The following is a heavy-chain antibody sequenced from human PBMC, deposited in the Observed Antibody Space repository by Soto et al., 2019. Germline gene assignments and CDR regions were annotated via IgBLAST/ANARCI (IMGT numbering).Heavy chain of an antibody. Sequence: EVQLLESGGGLVQRGGSLRLSCAASGFTFSSYAMSWVRQAPGKGLEWVSVISGSDGSTYYADSVKGRFTISRDNSKNTLYLQMNTLRAEDTAVYYCARRTSGWYLDYWGQGTLVTVSS. D-gene: IGHD6-19*01. CDR3: ARRTSGWYLDY. V-gene: IGHV3-23*01. CDR2: ISGSDGST. CDR1: GFTFSSYA. J-gene: IGHJ4*02.